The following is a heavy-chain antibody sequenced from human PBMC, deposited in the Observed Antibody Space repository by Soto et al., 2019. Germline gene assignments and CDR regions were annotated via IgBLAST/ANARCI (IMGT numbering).Heavy chain of an antibody. D-gene: IGHD3-9*01. CDR3: TTDIYPQSFVDIYDI. Sequence: EHLVESGGGLVKPGGSLTLSCAASGFTFSNTWLNWVRQAPGKGLEWVGRIKRNADGATTDYAASVTGRFTISRDDSRNTLSLQRNSLKVEDTAVYFCTTDIYPQSFVDIYDIWGQGTRVTVSS. CDR1: GFTFSNTW. J-gene: IGHJ3*02. CDR2: IKRNADGATT. V-gene: IGHV3-15*07.